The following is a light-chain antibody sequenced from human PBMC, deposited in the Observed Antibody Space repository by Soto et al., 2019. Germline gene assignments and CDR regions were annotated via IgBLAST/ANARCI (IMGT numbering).Light chain of an antibody. CDR2: GVS. Sequence: EIVLTQSPGTLSLSPGERATLSCRASQSVSSSYLAWYQPKPGQAPRLLIYGVSKRATGIPDRFSGSGSGTDFTLTISRLEPEDFAVYYCQQYGSSPPTFGQGTRLEIK. J-gene: IGKJ5*01. CDR3: QQYGSSPPT. CDR1: QSVSSSY. V-gene: IGKV3-20*01.